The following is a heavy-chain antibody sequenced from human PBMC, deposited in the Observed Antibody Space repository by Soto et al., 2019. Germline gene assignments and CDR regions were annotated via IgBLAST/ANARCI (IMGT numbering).Heavy chain of an antibody. D-gene: IGHD6-19*01. CDR2: IKQDGYEK. J-gene: IGHJ6*02. V-gene: IGHV3-7*01. CDR3: ARDADASGWYHYGMDV. Sequence: GGSLRLSCAASGFTLSSYWMNWVRQDPGEGLEWVANIKQDGYEKYYVDSVRGRFFISRDNAKNSLYLQLNSLRAEDTAVYYCARDADASGWYHYGMDVWGQGTLVTVSS. CDR1: GFTLSSYW.